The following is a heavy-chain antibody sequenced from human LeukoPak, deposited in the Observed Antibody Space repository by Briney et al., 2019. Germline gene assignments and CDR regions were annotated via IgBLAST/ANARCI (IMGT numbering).Heavy chain of an antibody. CDR3: AKGGIAGRPQNSFDP. J-gene: IGHJ5*02. D-gene: IGHD6-6*01. CDR1: GFTFSSYA. Sequence: GGSLRLSCAASGFTFSSYAMSWVRQAPGKGLEWVSAISGSGGSTYYADSVKGRFIISRDNSKNTLYLQMKSLRAEDTAVYYCAKGGIAGRPQNSFDPWGQGTLVIVSS. V-gene: IGHV3-23*01. CDR2: ISGSGGST.